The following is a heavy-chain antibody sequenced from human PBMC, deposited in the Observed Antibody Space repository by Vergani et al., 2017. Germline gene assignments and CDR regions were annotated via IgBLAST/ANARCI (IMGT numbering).Heavy chain of an antibody. Sequence: EVQLVESGGGLVKPGGSLRLSCAASGFTFSSYSMNWVRQAPGKRLEWVSSISSSSSYIYYADSVKGRFTISRDNAKNSLYLQMNSLRAEDTAVYYCARDWYSSCLYWFDPWGQGTLVTVSS. CDR1: GFTFSSYS. D-gene: IGHD6-19*01. V-gene: IGHV3-21*01. CDR2: ISSSSSYI. J-gene: IGHJ5*02. CDR3: ARDWYSSCLYWFDP.